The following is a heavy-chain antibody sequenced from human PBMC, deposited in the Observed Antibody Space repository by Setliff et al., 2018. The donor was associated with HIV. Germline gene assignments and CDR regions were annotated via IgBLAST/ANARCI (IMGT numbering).Heavy chain of an antibody. CDR2: IHHSGST. Sequence: SETLSLTCTIYGGSFSDYYWSWIRQPPGKGLEWIGEIHHSGSTNYNPSLKSRVTISVDTSKNQFSLEVSSVTAADTAVYFCAREPPHGDDYTRTTYYMDIWGRGTTVTVSS. D-gene: IGHD4-4*01. V-gene: IGHV4-34*01. CDR3: AREPPHGDDYTRTTYYMDI. J-gene: IGHJ6*03. CDR1: GGSFSDYY.